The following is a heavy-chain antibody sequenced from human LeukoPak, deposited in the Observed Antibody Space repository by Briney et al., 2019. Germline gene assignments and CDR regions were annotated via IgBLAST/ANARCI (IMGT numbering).Heavy chain of an antibody. CDR2: IWYDGSNK. Sequence: GGSLRLSCAASGFTFSSYGMHWVRQAPGKGLEWVAVIWYDGSNKYYADSVKGRFTISRDNSKNTLYLQMNSLRAEDTAVYYCARQGGWEPPFDYWGQGTLVTVSS. V-gene: IGHV3-33*01. J-gene: IGHJ4*02. CDR1: GFTFSSYG. D-gene: IGHD6-19*01. CDR3: ARQGGWEPPFDY.